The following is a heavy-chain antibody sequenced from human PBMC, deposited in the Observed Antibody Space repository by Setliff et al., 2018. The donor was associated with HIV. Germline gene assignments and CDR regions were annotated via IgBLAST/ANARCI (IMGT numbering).Heavy chain of an antibody. CDR3: AREPTYYYDSSGPHDAFDI. CDR1: GFTFGSFA. CDR2: ISYDGTSK. D-gene: IGHD3-22*01. V-gene: IGHV3-30-3*01. Sequence: PGGSLRLSCAASGFTFGSFAMHWVRQAPGKGLEWVAVISYDGTSKYYADSVKGRFTISRDNSKNTLYVQMNSLRPEDTAVYYCAREPTYYYDSSGPHDAFDIWGQGTMVTVSS. J-gene: IGHJ3*02.